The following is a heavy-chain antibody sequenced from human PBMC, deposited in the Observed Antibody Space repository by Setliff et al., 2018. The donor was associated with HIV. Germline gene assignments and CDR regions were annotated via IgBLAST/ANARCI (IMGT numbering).Heavy chain of an antibody. V-gene: IGHV3-7*01. CDR3: ARVAYSSGWYVGY. CDR1: GFTFSSYW. J-gene: IGHJ4*02. CDR2: IKQDGSEK. Sequence: PGGSLRLSCAASGFTFSSYWMSWVRQAPGKGLEWVANIKQDGSEKYYVDSVKGRFTISRDNAKNELYLQMNSLRAEDTAVYYCARVAYSSGWYVGYWGQGTLVTVSS. D-gene: IGHD6-19*01.